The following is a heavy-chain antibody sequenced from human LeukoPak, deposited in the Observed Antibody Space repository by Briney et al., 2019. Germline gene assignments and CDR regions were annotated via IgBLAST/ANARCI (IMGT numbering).Heavy chain of an antibody. Sequence: ASVKVSCKASGYTFTGYYMHWVRQAPGQGLEWMGWINPNSGGTNYAQKFQGWVTMTRDTSISTANMELSRLRSDDTAVYYCARGAIRYFDWLPSAEYFQHWGQGTLVTVSS. CDR1: GYTFTGYY. V-gene: IGHV1-2*04. D-gene: IGHD3-9*01. CDR2: INPNSGGT. J-gene: IGHJ1*01. CDR3: ARGAIRYFDWLPSAEYFQH.